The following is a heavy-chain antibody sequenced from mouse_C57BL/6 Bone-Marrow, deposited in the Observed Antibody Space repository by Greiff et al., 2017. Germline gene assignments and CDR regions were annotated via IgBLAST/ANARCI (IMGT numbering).Heavy chain of an antibody. J-gene: IGHJ1*03. CDR2: IDPSDSYT. CDR3: AREYWYFDG. V-gene: IGHV1-69*01. CDR1: GYTFTSYW. Sequence: QVQLQQPGAELVMPGASVKLSCKASGYTFTSYWMHWVKQRPGQGLEWIGEIDPSDSYTNYNQKFKGKSTLTVDKSSSTAYMQLSSLTSEDSAVYYCAREYWYFDGWGTGTTVTVSS.